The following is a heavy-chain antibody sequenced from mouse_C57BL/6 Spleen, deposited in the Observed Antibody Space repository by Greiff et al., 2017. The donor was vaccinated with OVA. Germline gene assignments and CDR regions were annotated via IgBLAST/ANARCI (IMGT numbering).Heavy chain of an antibody. CDR3: ARRMGSGSSFLYYFDY. J-gene: IGHJ2*01. D-gene: IGHD1-1*01. CDR2: IYPGDGDT. Sequence: QVQLQQSGAELVKPGASVKISCKASGYAFSSYWMNWVKQRPGQGLEWIGQIYPGDGDTNYNGKFKGKATLTADKSSSTAYMQLSSLTSEDSAFYFCARRMGSGSSFLYYFDYWGQGTTLTVSS. CDR1: GYAFSSYW. V-gene: IGHV1-80*01.